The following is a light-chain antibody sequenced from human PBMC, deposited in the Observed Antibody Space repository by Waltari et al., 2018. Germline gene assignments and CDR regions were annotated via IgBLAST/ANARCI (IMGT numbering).Light chain of an antibody. J-gene: IGKJ4*01. V-gene: IGKV3-11*01. CDR1: EVVSLY. CDR2: DAS. Sequence: ETVFTQSLATLSLSPGERATLSCRASEVVSLYLAWYQQKPGHAPRLLIYDASNRATGIPTRFSGSGSGTDFTLTISSLDPEDFALYYCQQRRNWPPLTFGGGTKVE. CDR3: QQRRNWPPLT.